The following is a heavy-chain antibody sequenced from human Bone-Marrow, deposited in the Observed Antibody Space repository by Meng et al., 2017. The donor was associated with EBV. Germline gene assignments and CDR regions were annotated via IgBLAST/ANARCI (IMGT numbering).Heavy chain of an antibody. CDR2: MYYNGIT. CDR1: GGSISTGYYY. Sequence: LRESGPGLVKPSQTLSLTCAVSGGSISTGYYYWTWIRQPPGKGLEWIGYMYYNGITYYNPSLKSRVTISGDSSKNQFSLKLTSVTAADTAVYFCARGSSFCSGGSCFENWGQGTLVTVSS. V-gene: IGHV4-30-4*01. D-gene: IGHD2-15*01. J-gene: IGHJ4*02. CDR3: ARGSSFCSGGSCFEN.